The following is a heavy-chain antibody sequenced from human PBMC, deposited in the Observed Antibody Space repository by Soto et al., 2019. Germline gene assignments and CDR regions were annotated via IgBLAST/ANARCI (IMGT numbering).Heavy chain of an antibody. CDR3: ARSNWAAFDY. D-gene: IGHD1-1*01. CDR2: IKQDGSEK. Sequence: EVQLVESGGGLVQAGGSLRLSCAASGFTLSSYWMSWVRQAPGKGLEWVANIKQDGSEKYYVDSVKGRFTISRDNAKNSLYLQMNSLRAEDTAVYYCARSNWAAFDYWGQGTLVTVSS. J-gene: IGHJ4*02. CDR1: GFTLSSYW. V-gene: IGHV3-7*01.